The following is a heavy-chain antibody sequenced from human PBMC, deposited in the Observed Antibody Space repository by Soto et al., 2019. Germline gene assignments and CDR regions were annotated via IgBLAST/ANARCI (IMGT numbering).Heavy chain of an antibody. J-gene: IGHJ4*02. Sequence: QLQLQESGPGLVKPSETLSLTCTVSGDSISSSSYYWGWLRQPPGKGLEWIGSIYYSGSTYYNPSLKRRVTIFVDTSKNHFSLKLSSLTAADAAVYYCARHAVHSSGFTGYWGQGTLVTVSS. D-gene: IGHD6-19*01. CDR2: IYYSGST. CDR3: ARHAVHSSGFTGY. V-gene: IGHV4-39*01. CDR1: GDSISSSSYY.